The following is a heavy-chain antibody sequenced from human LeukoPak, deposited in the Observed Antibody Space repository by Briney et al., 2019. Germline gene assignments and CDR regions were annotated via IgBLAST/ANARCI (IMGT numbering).Heavy chain of an antibody. CDR1: GFTFSSYW. Sequence: GGSLRLSCAASGFTFSSYWMSWVRQAPGKGLEWVANIKQDGSEKYYVASVKGRFTISRDNAKNSLYLQMNSLRAEDTAVYYCARIQDFWSGFYFQHWGQGTLVTVSS. CDR3: ARIQDFWSGFYFQH. D-gene: IGHD3-3*01. CDR2: IKQDGSEK. V-gene: IGHV3-7*01. J-gene: IGHJ1*01.